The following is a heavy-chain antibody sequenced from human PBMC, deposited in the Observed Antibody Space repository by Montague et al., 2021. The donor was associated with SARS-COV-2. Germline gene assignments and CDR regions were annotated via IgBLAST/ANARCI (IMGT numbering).Heavy chain of an antibody. J-gene: IGHJ4*02. D-gene: IGHD5-12*01. CDR1: GGSISSSTYY. Sequence: SETLSLTCTVSGGSISSSTYYWGWIRQPPGKGLEWIGSIYYSGSTYYNPSLKNRVTISVDTSKNQFSLKLSSVTAADTAVYYRARHGWGWLRLLRPFDYWGQGTLV. CDR2: IYYSGST. V-gene: IGHV4-39*01. CDR3: ARHGWGWLRLLRPFDY.